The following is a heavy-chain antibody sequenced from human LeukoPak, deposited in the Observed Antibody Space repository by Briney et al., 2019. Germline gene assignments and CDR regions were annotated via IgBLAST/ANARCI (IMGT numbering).Heavy chain of an antibody. CDR1: GGTFSSYA. V-gene: IGHV1-69*05. Sequence: ASVKVSCKASGGTFSSYAISWVRQAPGQGLEWMGRIIPIFGTANYAQKFQGRVTITTDESTSTAYMELSSLRSEDTAVYYCAKVLNYHDSGGYLYYFDYWGQGTLVTVSS. CDR3: AKVLNYHDSGGYLYYFDY. CDR2: IIPIFGTA. D-gene: IGHD3-22*01. J-gene: IGHJ4*02.